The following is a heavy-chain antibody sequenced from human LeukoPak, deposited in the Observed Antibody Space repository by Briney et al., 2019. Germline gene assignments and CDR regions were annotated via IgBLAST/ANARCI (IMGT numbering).Heavy chain of an antibody. CDR1: GGSISRYY. V-gene: IGHV4-59*01. CDR3: ARENDRYGRIDY. J-gene: IGHJ4*02. CDR2: VSYSGST. Sequence: EASETLSLTCTVSGGSISRYYWSWVRQPPGKGLEWIGYVSYSGSTDYNPSLKSRVIISIDTSKTQFSLRLSSVTAADTAVYYCARENDRYGRIDYWGQGTQVTVSS. D-gene: IGHD5-18*01.